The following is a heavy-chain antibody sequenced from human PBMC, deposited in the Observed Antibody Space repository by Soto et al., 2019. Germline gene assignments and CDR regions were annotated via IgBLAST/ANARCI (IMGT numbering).Heavy chain of an antibody. V-gene: IGHV3-48*03. J-gene: IGHJ4*02. CDR1: GFSFTSHG. CDR3: ATDPDGIYDFDY. Sequence: EVQLVESGGGLVQPGGSLRLSCAASGFSFTSHGMNWARQAAGMGLEWVAHIASTAATISYADSVRGRFTISRDNAKNSLYLQMNSLRAEDTAIYYCATDPDGIYDFDYWGQGILVTVSS. CDR2: IASTAATI. D-gene: IGHD1-20*01.